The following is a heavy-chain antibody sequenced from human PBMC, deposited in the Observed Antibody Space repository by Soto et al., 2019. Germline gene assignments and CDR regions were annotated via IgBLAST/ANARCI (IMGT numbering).Heavy chain of an antibody. D-gene: IGHD5-12*01. CDR2: LIPIFGTE. Sequence: QVQLVQSGAEVKEPGSSVKVSCEASGGTFGSFAVSWVRQAPGQGLEWMGALIPIFGTERYAQKFQGRVTITADESSTTAYMELRSLRYDDTAVYYCARDNGYDAFDLWGQGTQVTVTS. V-gene: IGHV1-69*12. J-gene: IGHJ4*02. CDR3: ARDNGYDAFDL. CDR1: GGTFGSFA.